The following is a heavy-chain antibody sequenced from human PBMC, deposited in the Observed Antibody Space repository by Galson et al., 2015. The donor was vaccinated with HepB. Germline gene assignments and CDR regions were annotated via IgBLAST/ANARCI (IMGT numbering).Heavy chain of an antibody. J-gene: IGHJ4*02. CDR3: ARGGRATIGGPTFDS. V-gene: IGHV1-18*01. D-gene: IGHD5-24*01. CDR2: ISAYNV. Sequence: SVKVSCKASGYTFTRFGINWVRQAPGQGLEWMGGISAYNVNYAQKLQGRVAMAADTSTSTAYMELRSLRSDDTAVYYCARGGRATIGGPTFDSWGQGTLVTVSS. CDR1: GYTFTRFG.